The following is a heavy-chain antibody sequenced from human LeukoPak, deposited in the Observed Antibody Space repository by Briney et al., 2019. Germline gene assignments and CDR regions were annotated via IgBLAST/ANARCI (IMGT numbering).Heavy chain of an antibody. CDR1: GFTFSDYY. V-gene: IGHV3-11*04. CDR2: ISSSGSTI. CDR3: AGMTTVTSDAFDI. Sequence: GGSLRLSCAASGFTFSDYYMSWIRQAPGKGLEWVSYISSSGSTIYYADSVKGRFTISRDNAKNSLYLQMNSLRAEDTAVYYCAGMTTVTSDAFDIWGQGTMVTVSS. D-gene: IGHD4-17*01. J-gene: IGHJ3*02.